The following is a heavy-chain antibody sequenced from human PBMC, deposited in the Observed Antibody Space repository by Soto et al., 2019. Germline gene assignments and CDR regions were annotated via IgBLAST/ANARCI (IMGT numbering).Heavy chain of an antibody. D-gene: IGHD2-21*02. CDR1: GFTFSSFT. CDR2: ISGSGGGT. CDR3: AKVAIGDSNYYGMDV. J-gene: IGHJ6*02. V-gene: IGHV3-23*01. Sequence: SLRLSCAASGFTFSSFTMNWVRQAPGKALEWVSGISGSGGGTDYADSVKGRFTISRDNSENTLFLQMNSLRAEDTAVYYCAKVAIGDSNYYGMDVWGQGTTVTVSS.